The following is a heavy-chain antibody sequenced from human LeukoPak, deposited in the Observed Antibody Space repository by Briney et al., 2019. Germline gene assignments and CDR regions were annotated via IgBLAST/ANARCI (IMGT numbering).Heavy chain of an antibody. Sequence: KSSETLSLTCTVSGGSISSYYWSWIRQPAGKGLEWIGRIYTSGSTSYNPSLKSRVTMSVDTSKNQFSLKLSSVTAADTAVYYCARDCYDSSGWRRDAFDIWGQGTMLTVSS. J-gene: IGHJ3*02. CDR3: ARDCYDSSGWRRDAFDI. CDR1: GGSISSYY. V-gene: IGHV4-4*07. CDR2: IYTSGST. D-gene: IGHD3-22*01.